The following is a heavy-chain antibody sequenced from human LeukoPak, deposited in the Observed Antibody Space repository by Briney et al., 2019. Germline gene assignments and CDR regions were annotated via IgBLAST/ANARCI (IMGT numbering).Heavy chain of an antibody. V-gene: IGHV1-2*02. D-gene: IGHD3-16*02. CDR3: ARDLYDYVWGSYRYNGLIGY. CDR1: GYTFTGYY. J-gene: IGHJ4*02. CDR2: INPNSGGT. Sequence: ASVKVSCKASGYTFTGYYMHWVRQAPGQGLEWMGWINPNSGGTNYAQKFQGRVTMTRDTSISTAYMELSRLRSDDTAVYYCARDLYDYVWGSYRYNGLIGYWGQGTLVTVSS.